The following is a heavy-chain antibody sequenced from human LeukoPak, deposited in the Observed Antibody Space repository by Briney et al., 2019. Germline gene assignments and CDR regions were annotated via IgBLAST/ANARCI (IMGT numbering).Heavy chain of an antibody. CDR2: IYHSGST. V-gene: IGHV4-38-2*02. Sequence: SETLSLTCAVSGYSISSGYYWGWIRQSPGKGLEWIGSIYHSGSTYYNPSLKSRVTISVDTSKNQFSLKLSSVTAADTAVYYCARELGYCSGGSCQPDYFDYWGQGTLVTVSS. D-gene: IGHD2-15*01. CDR1: GYSISSGYY. CDR3: ARELGYCSGGSCQPDYFDY. J-gene: IGHJ4*02.